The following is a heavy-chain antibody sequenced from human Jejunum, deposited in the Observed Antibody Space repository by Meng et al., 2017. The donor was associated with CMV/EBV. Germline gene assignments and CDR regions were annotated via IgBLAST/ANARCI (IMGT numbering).Heavy chain of an antibody. Sequence: TSYNMNWGQQAPGQGLEWMGIINPSGGSTSYAQKFQGRVTMTRDTSTSTVYMELSSLRSEDTAVYYCARDGGYCSSTSCYKGGYFDYWGQGTLVTVSS. V-gene: IGHV1-46*01. CDR2: INPSGGST. CDR3: ARDGGYCSSTSCYKGGYFDY. D-gene: IGHD2-2*02. CDR1: TSYN. J-gene: IGHJ4*02.